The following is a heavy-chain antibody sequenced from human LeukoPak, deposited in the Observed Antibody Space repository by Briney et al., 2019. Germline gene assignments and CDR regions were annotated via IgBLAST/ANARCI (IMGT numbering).Heavy chain of an antibody. V-gene: IGHV1-18*01. Sequence: ASVKVSCKASGYTFTSYGISWVRQAPGQGLEWMGWISAYNGNTNYAQKLQGRVTMTTDTSTSKAYMELRSLRSDDTAVHYCARDTWDMLTGYPIYYYYGMDVWGQGTTVTVSS. CDR1: GYTFTSYG. CDR2: ISAYNGNT. CDR3: ARDTWDMLTGYPIYYYYGMDV. D-gene: IGHD3-9*01. J-gene: IGHJ6*02.